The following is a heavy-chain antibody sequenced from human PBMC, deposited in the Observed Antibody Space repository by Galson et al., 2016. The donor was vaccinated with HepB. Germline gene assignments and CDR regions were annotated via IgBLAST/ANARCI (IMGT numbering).Heavy chain of an antibody. V-gene: IGHV4-59*01. J-gene: IGHJ6*03. CDR3: ARVRWRDGYNYYMYV. CDR1: GGSFSAYY. D-gene: IGHD4-23*01. Sequence: SETLSLTCTVSGGSFSAYYWSWIRQPPGKGLEWIGYMFYSGSTNYNPSLKSRVTISLDTSKNQFSLNLNSVTAADTAVYYCARVRWRDGYNYYMYVWDKGTTVTVSS. CDR2: MFYSGST.